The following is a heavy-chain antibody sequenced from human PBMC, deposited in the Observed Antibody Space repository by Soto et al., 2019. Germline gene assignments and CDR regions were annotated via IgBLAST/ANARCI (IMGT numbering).Heavy chain of an antibody. Sequence: ESGGGVVQPGRSLRLSCAASGFTFSSYGMHWVRQAPGKGLEWVAVISYDGSNKYYADSVKGRFTISRDNSKNTLYLQMNSLRAEDTAVYYCAKSPHSADYWGQGTLVTVSS. V-gene: IGHV3-30*18. J-gene: IGHJ4*02. CDR2: ISYDGSNK. D-gene: IGHD6-13*01. CDR3: AKSPHSADY. CDR1: GFTFSSYG.